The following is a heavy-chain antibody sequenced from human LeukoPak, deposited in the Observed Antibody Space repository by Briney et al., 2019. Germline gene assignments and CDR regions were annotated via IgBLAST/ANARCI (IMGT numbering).Heavy chain of an antibody. CDR3: AKGRGVAAGSGDY. CDR2: INSDGSR. Sequence: GGSLRLSCAASGFTFSNYAMSWVRQAPGKGLEWFSGINSDGSRYYADSVKGRFAISRDTSKNTLYLQMNSLRAEDTAVYYCAKGRGVAAGSGDYWGQGTLVTVSS. J-gene: IGHJ4*02. D-gene: IGHD6-13*01. CDR1: GFTFSNYA. V-gene: IGHV3-23*01.